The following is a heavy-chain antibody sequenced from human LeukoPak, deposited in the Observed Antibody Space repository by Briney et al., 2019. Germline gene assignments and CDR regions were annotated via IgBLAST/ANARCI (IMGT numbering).Heavy chain of an antibody. CDR3: AKLTDF. Sequence: ITVSNGGGTTYYTDSVKGRFTISRDSSKSTVYLQMNSLRAEDTAVYFCAKLTDFWGRGTLVTVSS. CDR2: SNGGGTT. J-gene: IGHJ2*01. V-gene: IGHV3-53*01. D-gene: IGHD3-9*01.